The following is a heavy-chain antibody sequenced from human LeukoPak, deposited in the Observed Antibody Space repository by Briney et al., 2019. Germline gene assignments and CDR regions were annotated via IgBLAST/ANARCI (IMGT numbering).Heavy chain of an antibody. D-gene: IGHD3-9*01. J-gene: IGHJ4*02. CDR3: ARRVYDDILTGYYSD. CDR1: GGSFSGYY. V-gene: IGHV4-34*01. CDR2: INHSGST. Sequence: SETLSLTCAVYGGSFSGYYWSWIRQPPGKGLEWIGEINHSGSTYYNPSLKSRVTISVDTSKNQFSLKLSSVTAADTAVYYCARRVYDDILTGYYSDWGQGTLVAVSS.